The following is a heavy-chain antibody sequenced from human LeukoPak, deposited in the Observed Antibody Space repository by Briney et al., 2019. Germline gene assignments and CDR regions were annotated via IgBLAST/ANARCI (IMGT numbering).Heavy chain of an antibody. D-gene: IGHD4-17*01. CDR1: GGSLNGYY. V-gene: IGHV4-59*08. CDR3: ARHVYGEGMVV. J-gene: IGHJ6*04. Sequence: PSETLSLTCTVSGGSLNGYYWGWIRQPPGKGLECIGYIHSSEGTTHNASLKSRLTISLDTSKNQFSLTLSSVTAADTAVYYCARHVYGEGMVVWGKGTTVTVSS. CDR2: IHSSEGT.